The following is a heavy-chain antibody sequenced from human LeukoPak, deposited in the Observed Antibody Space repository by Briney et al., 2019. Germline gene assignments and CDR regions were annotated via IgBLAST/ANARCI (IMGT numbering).Heavy chain of an antibody. CDR2: ISASGANT. CDR1: GFTFSSHA. CDR3: TKGQAVAGTTFDS. J-gene: IGHJ4*02. D-gene: IGHD6-19*01. Sequence: GGSLRLSCVASGFTFSSHAMSWVRQAPGKGLEWISDISASGANTYYADSVKGRFTISRDNSKNTLSLQVSSLRAEDTAVYYCTKGQAVAGTTFDSWGRGTLVTASS. V-gene: IGHV3-23*01.